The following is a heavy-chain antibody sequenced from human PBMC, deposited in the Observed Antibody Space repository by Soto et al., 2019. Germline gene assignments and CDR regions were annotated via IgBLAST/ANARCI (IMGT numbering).Heavy chain of an antibody. Sequence: ESGPTLVNPTETLTLTCNVSGFSLTTGRMGVSWIRQPPGKALEWLAHIFSDAERSYSRSLQGRLTVSKVGSGSHVVLTMTNMDPVYTGTYFCFRMIAEAYSPYFPMDVWGQGYTVTVSS. V-gene: IGHV2-26*01. CDR1: GFSLTTGRMG. J-gene: IGHJ6*02. CDR3: FRMIAEAYSPYFPMDV. D-gene: IGHD2-21*01. CDR2: IFSDAER.